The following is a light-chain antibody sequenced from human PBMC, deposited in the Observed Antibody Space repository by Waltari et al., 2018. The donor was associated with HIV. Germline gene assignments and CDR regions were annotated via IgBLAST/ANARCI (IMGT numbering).Light chain of an antibody. CDR1: SLRNYY. V-gene: IGLV3-19*01. J-gene: IGLJ2*01. CDR3: SSRDSSINRVV. CDR2: DEN. Sequence: SSELTQDPAVSVALGQTVRITCQGDSLRNYYVTWYQQKPGQAPRLVIYDENNRPSGIPDRFSGSSSGNTASLTITGAQAEDEAHYYCSSRDSSINRVVFGGGTGLTVL.